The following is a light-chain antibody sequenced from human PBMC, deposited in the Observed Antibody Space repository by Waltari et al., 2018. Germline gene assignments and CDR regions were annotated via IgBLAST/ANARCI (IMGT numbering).Light chain of an antibody. Sequence: HWDQQKAGQAPVLVIHYDSDRPTGIPERFSGSTSGNTATLTISRVEAGDEADYFCQVWDYVQGVFGGGTKLTVL. J-gene: IGLJ3*02. CDR3: QVWDYVQGV. CDR2: YDS. V-gene: IGLV3-21*04.